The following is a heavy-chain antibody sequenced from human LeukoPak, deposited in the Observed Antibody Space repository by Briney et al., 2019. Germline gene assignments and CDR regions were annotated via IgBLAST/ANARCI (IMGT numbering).Heavy chain of an antibody. CDR1: GFTFSTYT. V-gene: IGHV3-30-3*01. D-gene: IGHD4-17*01. CDR2: ISYDGNNK. J-gene: IGHJ4*02. Sequence: GGSLRLSCAASGFTFSTYTMHWVRQAPGKGLEWVAFISYDGNNKYYTDSVKGRFTISRDNSKNTLYLQMNSLRAEDTAVYYCARVDGDHHPIDYWGQGTLVTVSS. CDR3: ARVDGDHHPIDY.